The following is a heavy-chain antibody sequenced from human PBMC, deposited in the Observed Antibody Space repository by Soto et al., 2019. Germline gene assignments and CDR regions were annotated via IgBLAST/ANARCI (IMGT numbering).Heavy chain of an antibody. CDR3: ARWGDQNYGDYGGWFDP. D-gene: IGHD4-17*01. CDR2: ISAYNGNT. J-gene: IGHJ5*02. CDR1: GYTFTSYG. V-gene: IGHV1-18*01. Sequence: QVQLVQSGAEVKKPGASVKVSCKASGYTFTSYGISWVRQAPGQGLEWMGWISAYNGNTNYAQKLQGRVTMTTDTSTSTAYMELRSLRSDVTAVSYCARWGDQNYGDYGGWFDPWGQGTLVTVSS.